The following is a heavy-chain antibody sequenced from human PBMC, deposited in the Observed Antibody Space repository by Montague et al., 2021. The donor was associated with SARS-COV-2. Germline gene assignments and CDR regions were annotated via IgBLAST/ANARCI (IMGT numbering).Heavy chain of an antibody. CDR2: IYYSGST. CDR3: ARQRRYQLPITIFGVVIADAFDI. D-gene: IGHD3-3*01. V-gene: IGHV4-59*08. CDR1: GGSISSCH. J-gene: IGHJ3*02. Sequence: SETLSLTCTVSGGSISSCHWSWIRQPPGKGLEWIGYIYYSGSTNYNPSLKSRVTISVDTSKNQFSLKLSSVTAADTAVYYCARQRRYQLPITIFGVVIADAFDIWGQGTMVTVSS.